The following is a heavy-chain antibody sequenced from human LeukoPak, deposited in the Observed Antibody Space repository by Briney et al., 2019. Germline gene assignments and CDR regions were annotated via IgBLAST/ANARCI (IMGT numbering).Heavy chain of an antibody. CDR3: AKDRDCDYEAPFHYYMDA. D-gene: IGHD4-17*01. Sequence: ASVKVSCKASGDTFSGFYIHWVRQSPGQGLESMGWINPNSGVTIYAQKLQGRVTITRDTSIDTAYMQLSRLRSDDTAVYYCAKDRDCDYEAPFHYYMDAWGRGTTVTVSS. CDR2: INPNSGVT. V-gene: IGHV1-2*02. J-gene: IGHJ6*03. CDR1: GDTFSGFY.